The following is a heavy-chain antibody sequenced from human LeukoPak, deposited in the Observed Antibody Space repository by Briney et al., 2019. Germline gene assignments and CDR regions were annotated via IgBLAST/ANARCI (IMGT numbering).Heavy chain of an antibody. J-gene: IGHJ4*02. D-gene: IGHD2/OR15-2a*01. CDR3: AKVFYTSSFDF. CDR1: LTTFA. V-gene: IGHV3-23*01. Sequence: LTTFAMSWFRQAPGRGLEWVSVISDRGDKTHYADSVRGRFTISRDNSKKTVSLQMNGLRVDDTAVYFCAKVFYTSSFDFSGQGILVTVSP. CDR2: ISDRGDKT.